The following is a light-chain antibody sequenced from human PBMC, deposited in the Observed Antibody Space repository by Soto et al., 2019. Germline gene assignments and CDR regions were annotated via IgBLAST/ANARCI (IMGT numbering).Light chain of an antibody. Sequence: DIQMTQSPSSLSASVGDRVTIPCRASQGIRNYVAWYQQRPGKVPKLLIYAASTLQSGVPSRFSGSGSGTDFTLTISSLQPEDVATYYWQNYNSAPLTFGGGTKVEIE. CDR1: QGIRNY. CDR2: AAS. V-gene: IGKV1-27*01. CDR3: QNYNSAPLT. J-gene: IGKJ4*01.